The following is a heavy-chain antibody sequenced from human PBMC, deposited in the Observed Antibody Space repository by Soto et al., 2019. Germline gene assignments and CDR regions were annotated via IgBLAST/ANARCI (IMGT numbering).Heavy chain of an antibody. Sequence: GGSLRLSCAASGFTFSNAWMSWVRQAPGKGLEWVGRIKSKTDGGTTDYAAPVKGRFTISRDDSKNTLYLQMNSLKTEDTAVYYCTTDPLWEYSSSSNGSGWGQGTLVTVSS. J-gene: IGHJ4*02. CDR3: TTDPLWEYSSSSNGSG. CDR1: GFTFSNAW. D-gene: IGHD6-6*01. CDR2: IKSKTDGGTT. V-gene: IGHV3-15*01.